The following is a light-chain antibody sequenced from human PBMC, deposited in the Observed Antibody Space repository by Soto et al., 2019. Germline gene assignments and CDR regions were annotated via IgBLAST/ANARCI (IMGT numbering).Light chain of an antibody. CDR2: DNN. CDR1: SSNIGNNY. CDR3: GTWDSSLSVYV. J-gene: IGLJ1*01. Sequence: QSVLTQPPSVSTAPGQKVTISCSGSSSNIGNNYVSWYQQLPGTAPKLLIYDNNKRPSGIPGRFSGSKSGTSATLGITGPQTGDEADYYCGTWDSSLSVYVIGTGTKVTVL. V-gene: IGLV1-51*01.